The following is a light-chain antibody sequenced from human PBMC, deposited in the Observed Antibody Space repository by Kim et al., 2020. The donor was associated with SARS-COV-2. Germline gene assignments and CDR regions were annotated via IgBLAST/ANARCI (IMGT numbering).Light chain of an antibody. CDR3: QKYNSAPRT. J-gene: IGKJ1*01. V-gene: IGKV1-27*01. CDR2: AAS. CDR1: QDISNY. Sequence: PMTQSPSSLSASVGDRVTITCRASQDISNYLAWYQQKPGKVPKLLIYAASTLQSGVPSRFSGSASGTDFTLTISSLQPEDVATYYCQKYNSAPRTFGQGTKVDIK.